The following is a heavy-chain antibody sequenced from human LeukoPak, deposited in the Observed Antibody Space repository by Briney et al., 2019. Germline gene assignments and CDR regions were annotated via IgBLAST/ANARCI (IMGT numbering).Heavy chain of an antibody. D-gene: IGHD3-22*01. CDR1: GGSFSGYY. V-gene: IGHV4-34*01. CDR3: ARTISYDSSGYYPHYYYYGMDV. J-gene: IGHJ6*02. Sequence: SETLSLTCAVYGGSFSGYYWSWIRQPPGKGLEWIGEINHSGGTNYNPSLKSRVTISVDTSKNQFSLKLSSVTAADTAVYYCARTISYDSSGYYPHYYYYGMDVWGQGTTVTVSS. CDR2: INHSGGT.